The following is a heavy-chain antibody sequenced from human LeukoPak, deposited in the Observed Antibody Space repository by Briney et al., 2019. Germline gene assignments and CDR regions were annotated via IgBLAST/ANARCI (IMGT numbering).Heavy chain of an antibody. CDR2: IYYGGST. V-gene: IGHV4-39*01. CDR1: VGSISSGSHY. J-gene: IGHJ6*03. CDR3: ATYYYSYCYMDV. Sequence: SETLSLTCTVSVGSISSGSHYWGWIRQSPGEGLEWIGNIYYGGSTSYDPSLKSRVTISVDTTKNQFSLHLSSVTAADTAVYYCATYYYSYCYMDVWGKGTTVTVSS.